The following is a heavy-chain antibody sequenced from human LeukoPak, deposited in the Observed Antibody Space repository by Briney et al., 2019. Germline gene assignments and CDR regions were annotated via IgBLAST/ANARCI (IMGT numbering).Heavy chain of an antibody. Sequence: AGGSLRLSCAASGFTFNSYWMSWVRQAPGKGLEWVANIKEDGSEKYYVDSVKGRFTISRDNAMNSLYLQMNSLRAEDTAVYYCARDKVGTGATHLDYWGQGTLVTVSS. CDR2: IKEDGSEK. J-gene: IGHJ4*02. CDR3: ARDKVGTGATHLDY. V-gene: IGHV3-7*01. CDR1: GFTFNSYW. D-gene: IGHD1-26*01.